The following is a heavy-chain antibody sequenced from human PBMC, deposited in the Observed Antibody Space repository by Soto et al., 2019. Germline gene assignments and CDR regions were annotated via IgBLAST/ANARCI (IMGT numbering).Heavy chain of an antibody. CDR3: VRARDNGYYTYFGY. Sequence: QVQLQESGPGLVKPSETLSLTCTVSGGSISSYYWSWIRQPPGEGLEWIGYIFHSGSTKYNPSLKSPVPISVDMSKDQFSLKLSSVTAADTAVYYCVRARDNGYYTYFGYWGQGTLVTVSS. CDR1: GGSISSYY. J-gene: IGHJ4*02. V-gene: IGHV4-59*01. D-gene: IGHD3-22*01. CDR2: IFHSGST.